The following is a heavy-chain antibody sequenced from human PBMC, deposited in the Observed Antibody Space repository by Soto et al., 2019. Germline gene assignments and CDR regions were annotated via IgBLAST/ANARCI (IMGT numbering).Heavy chain of an antibody. Sequence: QVQLQESGPGLVKPSQTLSLACTVSGGSISSGDYYWSWIRQPPGKGLEWIGYIYYSGSTYYNPSLKSRVTISVDTSKNQFSLKLSSVTAADTAVYYCAREGVYSSSWPNFDYWGQGTLVTVSS. CDR1: GGSISSGDYY. CDR2: IYYSGST. D-gene: IGHD6-13*01. J-gene: IGHJ4*02. CDR3: AREGVYSSSWPNFDY. V-gene: IGHV4-30-4*01.